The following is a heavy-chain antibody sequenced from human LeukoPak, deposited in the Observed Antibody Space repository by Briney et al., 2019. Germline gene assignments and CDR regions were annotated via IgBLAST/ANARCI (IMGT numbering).Heavy chain of an antibody. J-gene: IGHJ6*03. CDR1: GGTFSSYA. Sequence: ASVKVSCKASGGTFSSYAISWVRQAPGQGLEWMGGIIPIFGTANYAQQFQGRVTITADESTSKAYMELSSLRSDDTGVYHCARVVSGYDEFYYYYYYMDVWGEGTTVTISS. CDR3: ARVVSGYDEFYYYYYYMDV. D-gene: IGHD5-12*01. V-gene: IGHV1-69*13. CDR2: IIPIFGTA.